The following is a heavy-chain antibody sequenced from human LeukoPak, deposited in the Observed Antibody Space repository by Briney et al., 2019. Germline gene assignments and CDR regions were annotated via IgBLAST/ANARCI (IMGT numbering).Heavy chain of an antibody. Sequence: SETLSLTCTVSGGSVSSYYWSWIRQPAGKGLEWIGRIYTSGSTNYNPSLKSRVTMSVDTSKNQFSLKLSSVTAADTAVYYCARAPPGIAVAGTAPYGMDVWGQGTTVTVSS. J-gene: IGHJ6*02. V-gene: IGHV4-4*07. CDR3: ARAPPGIAVAGTAPYGMDV. D-gene: IGHD6-19*01. CDR2: IYTSGST. CDR1: GGSVSSYY.